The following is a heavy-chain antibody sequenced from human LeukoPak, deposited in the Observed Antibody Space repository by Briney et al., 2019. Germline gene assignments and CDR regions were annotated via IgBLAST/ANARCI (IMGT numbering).Heavy chain of an antibody. J-gene: IGHJ3*02. CDR3: AREGFGTTVTLGAFDI. CDR1: GYTFTSYY. Sequence: GASVKVSCKASGYTFTSYYMHWVRQAPGQGLEWMGGIIPIFGTANYAQKFQGRVTITADKSTSTAYMELSSLRSEDTAVYYCAREGFGTTVTLGAFDIWGQGTMVTVSS. V-gene: IGHV1-69*06. D-gene: IGHD4-17*01. CDR2: IIPIFGTA.